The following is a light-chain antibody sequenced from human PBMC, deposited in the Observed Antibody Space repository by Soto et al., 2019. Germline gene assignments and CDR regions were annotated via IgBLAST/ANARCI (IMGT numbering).Light chain of an antibody. Sequence: EIVLTQSPATLSLTPGERATLSCRASQSVSSYLAWYQQKPGQAPRLLIYDASNRATGIPARFSGSGSGTDFTLTIVRLELEDFAVYYCQQRSNWPMYTFGQGTKLEIK. V-gene: IGKV3-11*01. CDR3: QQRSNWPMYT. CDR2: DAS. J-gene: IGKJ2*01. CDR1: QSVSSY.